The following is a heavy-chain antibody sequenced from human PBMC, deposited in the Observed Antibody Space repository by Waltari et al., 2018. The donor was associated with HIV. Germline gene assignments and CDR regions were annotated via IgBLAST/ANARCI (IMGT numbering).Heavy chain of an antibody. V-gene: IGHV4-34*01. Sequence: QVQLQQWGAGLLKPSETLSLTCAVHGGSFRGYYWSWIRHPQGKGLEWIGEINHSGSTNYNPSLKSRVTISVDTSKNQFSLKLNSVTAADTAVYYCARGQNIVIVPVARLNWFDPWGQGTLVTVSS. CDR1: GGSFRGYY. D-gene: IGHD2-2*01. J-gene: IGHJ5*02. CDR3: ARGQNIVIVPVARLNWFDP. CDR2: INHSGST.